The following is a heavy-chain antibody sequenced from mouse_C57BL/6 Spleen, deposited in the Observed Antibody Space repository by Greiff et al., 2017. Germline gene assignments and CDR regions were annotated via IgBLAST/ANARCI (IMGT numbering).Heavy chain of an antibody. V-gene: IGHV1-69*01. J-gene: IGHJ2*01. Sequence: QVQLKQPGAELVMPGASVKLSCKASGYTFTSYWMHWVKQRPGQGLEWIGEIDPSDSYTNYNQKFKGKSTLTVDKSSSTAYMQLSSLTSEDSAVYYCARKILWFNYFDYWGQGTTLTVSS. CDR2: IDPSDSYT. D-gene: IGHD2-2*01. CDR1: GYTFTSYW. CDR3: ARKILWFNYFDY.